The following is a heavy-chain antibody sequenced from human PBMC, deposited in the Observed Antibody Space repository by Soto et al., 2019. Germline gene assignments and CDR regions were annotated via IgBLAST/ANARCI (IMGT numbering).Heavy chain of an antibody. CDR2: ISGSGDST. D-gene: IGHD6-19*01. CDR1: GFTFSSYA. J-gene: IGHJ4*02. CDR3: AKRTSGWYFDY. Sequence: EVQLLESGGGLVQPGGSLRLSCAASGFTFSSYAMSWVRQAPGKGLEWVSVISGSGDSTYYADAVKGRFTISRDNSKNTLYLQMNSLRAEDTAVYYCAKRTSGWYFDYWCQGTLVSVSS. V-gene: IGHV3-23*01.